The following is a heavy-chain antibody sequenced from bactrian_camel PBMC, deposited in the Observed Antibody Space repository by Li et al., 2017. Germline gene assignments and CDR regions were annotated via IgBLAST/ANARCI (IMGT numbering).Heavy chain of an antibody. J-gene: IGHJ4*01. CDR2: IGADGVT. V-gene: IGHV3S53*01. CDR3: AAMELNLKLFSLPLIPSAYHY. CDR1: GYTDKVTI. Sequence: HVQLVESGGGLVQPGESLRLSCAVSGYTDKVTIMAWYRQVPGYERELVSKIGADGVTDYADSVKGRFTISQDNAKNTLYLQMNSLKPEDTAMYFCAAMELNLKLFSLPLIPSAYHYWGQGTQVTVS. D-gene: IGHD2*01.